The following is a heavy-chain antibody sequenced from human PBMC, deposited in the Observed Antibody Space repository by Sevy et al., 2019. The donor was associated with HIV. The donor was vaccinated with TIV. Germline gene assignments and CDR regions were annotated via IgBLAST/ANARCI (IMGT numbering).Heavy chain of an antibody. D-gene: IGHD2-2*01. J-gene: IGHJ3*02. CDR1: GFTFSSYA. CDR2: ISYDGSNK. CDR3: ARSKVYCSSTSCYPRPDAFDI. V-gene: IGHV3-30*04. Sequence: GGSLRLSCAASGFTFSSYAMHWVRQAPGKGLEWVAVISYDGSNKYYADSVKGRFTTSRDNSKNTLYLQMNSLRAEDTAVYYCARSKVYCSSTSCYPRPDAFDIRGQGTMVTVSS.